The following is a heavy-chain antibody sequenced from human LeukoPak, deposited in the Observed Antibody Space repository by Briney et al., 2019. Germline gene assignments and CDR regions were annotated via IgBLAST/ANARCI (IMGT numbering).Heavy chain of an antibody. CDR2: ISYDGSNK. V-gene: IGHV3-30*04. J-gene: IGHJ6*02. D-gene: IGHD6-13*01. CDR1: GFTFSSYA. CDR3: ARVAAAGTGLNYYYGMDV. Sequence: GRSLRLSCAASGFTFSSYAMHWVRQAPGKGLGWVAVISYDGSNKYYADSVKGRFTISRDNSKNTLYLQMNSLRAEDTAVYYCARVAAAGTGLNYYYGMDVWGQGTTVTVSS.